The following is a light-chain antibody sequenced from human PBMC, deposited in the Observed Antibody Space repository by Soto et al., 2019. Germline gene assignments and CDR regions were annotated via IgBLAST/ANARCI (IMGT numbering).Light chain of an antibody. CDR1: QSVRRNY. J-gene: IGKJ4*01. V-gene: IGKV3-20*01. CDR2: GAS. Sequence: EIVLTQSPGTLSLSSGERATLSCRASQSVRRNYLAWYQQKPGQAPRLLIYGASSRATGIPYRFGGSGSGTDFSLTISRLEPEDFAVYYCQQYASSPLTFGGGTKVEIK. CDR3: QQYASSPLT.